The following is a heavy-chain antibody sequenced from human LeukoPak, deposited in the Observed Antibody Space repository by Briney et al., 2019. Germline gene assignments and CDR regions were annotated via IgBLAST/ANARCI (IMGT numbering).Heavy chain of an antibody. CDR3: ARHIGGYYYYYYMDV. J-gene: IGHJ6*03. CDR1: GGTFSSYA. D-gene: IGHD2-21*01. Sequence: SVKVSCKASGGTFSSYAISWVRQAPGQGLEWMGGIIPIFGTANYAQKFQGRVTITADESTSTAYMELSSLRSEDTAVYYCARHIGGYYYYYYMDVWGKGTTVTVSS. CDR2: IIPIFGTA. V-gene: IGHV1-69*13.